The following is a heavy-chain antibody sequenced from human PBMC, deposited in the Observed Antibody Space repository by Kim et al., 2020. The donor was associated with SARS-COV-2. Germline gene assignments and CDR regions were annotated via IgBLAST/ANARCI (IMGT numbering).Heavy chain of an antibody. CDR1: GFTFSSYW. V-gene: IGHV3-74*01. D-gene: IGHD3-10*01. CDR3: ATDFLQNMVRGVILVGNDAFDI. CDR2: INSDGSST. Sequence: GGSLRLSCAASGFTFSSYWMHWVRQAPGKGLVWVSRINSDGSSTSYADSVKGRSTISRDNAKNTLYLQMNSLRAEDTAVYYCATDFLQNMVRGVILVGNDAFDIWGQGTMVTVSS. J-gene: IGHJ3*02.